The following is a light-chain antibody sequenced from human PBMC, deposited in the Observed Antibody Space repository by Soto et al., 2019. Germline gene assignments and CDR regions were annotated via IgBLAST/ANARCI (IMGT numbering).Light chain of an antibody. V-gene: IGLV2-11*01. CDR1: NSDVGRYNS. CDR2: AVR. CDR3: QSFDIRDQFYDNSDAGV. J-gene: IGLJ3*02. Sequence: QSALTQPHSVSGSPGQSVTISCTGTNSDVGRYNSVSWYQQLPGKAPQLIISAVRQRPSGVPDRFSGSKSGNTASLTISGLKPEDEADYYCQSFDIRDQFYDNSDAGVFGGGTQLTVL.